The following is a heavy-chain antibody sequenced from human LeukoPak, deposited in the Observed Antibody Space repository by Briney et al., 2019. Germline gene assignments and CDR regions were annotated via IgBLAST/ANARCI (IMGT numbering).Heavy chain of an antibody. J-gene: IGHJ4*02. CDR3: ARDQSFGAGSYQDY. V-gene: IGHV1-18*01. CDR1: GYTFTTYV. D-gene: IGHD3-10*01. CDR2: ISGYNGNT. Sequence: ASVKVSCKASGYTFTTYVSWVRQAPGQGLEWMGWISGYNGNTNYAQKLQGRVTMTTDTSTSTAYVELRSLRSDDTAVFYCARDQSFGAGSYQDYWGQGTLVTVSS.